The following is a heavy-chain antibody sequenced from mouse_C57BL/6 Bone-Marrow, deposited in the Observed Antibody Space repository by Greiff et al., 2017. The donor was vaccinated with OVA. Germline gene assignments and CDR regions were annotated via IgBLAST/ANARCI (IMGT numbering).Heavy chain of an antibody. CDR2: INYDGSST. CDR3: ARGGSTDWYFDV. J-gene: IGHJ1*03. V-gene: IGHV5-16*01. D-gene: IGHD1-1*01. Sequence: DVQLVESEGGLVQPGSSMKLSCTASGFTFSDYYMAWVRQVPEKGLEWVANINYDGSSTYYLDSLKSRFIISRDNAKNILYLQMSSLKSEDTATYYCARGGSTDWYFDVWGTGTTVTVSS. CDR1: GFTFSDYY.